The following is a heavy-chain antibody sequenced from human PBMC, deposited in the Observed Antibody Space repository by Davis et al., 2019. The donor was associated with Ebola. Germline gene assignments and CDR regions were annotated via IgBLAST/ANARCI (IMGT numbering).Heavy chain of an antibody. D-gene: IGHD6-19*01. CDR1: GFTFSSYG. Sequence: GESLKISCAASGFTFSSYGMHWVRQAPGKGLEWVAFIRYDGSNKYYADSVKGRFTISRDNSKNTLYLQMNSLRAEDTAVYYCAKERNGPMYSSGWYATRDYYYYGMDVWGQGTTVTVSS. CDR2: IRYDGSNK. CDR3: AKERNGPMYSSGWYATRDYYYYGMDV. V-gene: IGHV3-30*02. J-gene: IGHJ6*02.